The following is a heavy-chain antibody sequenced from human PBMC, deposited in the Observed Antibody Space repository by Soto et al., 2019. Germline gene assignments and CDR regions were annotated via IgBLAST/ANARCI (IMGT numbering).Heavy chain of an antibody. Sequence: VQLVVSGGGVKQPGGSLRLSCAASGFTFSTSDMHWVRQSPGKGLEWVSGVGTGGDTYYPDSVKGRFTISRDNGRNSLYLQMNNLRAGDTAVYYCAREGDQWTFDIRGQGTMVTVSS. CDR3: AREGDQWTFDI. CDR1: GFTFSTSD. CDR2: VGTGGDT. J-gene: IGHJ3*02. V-gene: IGHV3-13*01. D-gene: IGHD6-19*01.